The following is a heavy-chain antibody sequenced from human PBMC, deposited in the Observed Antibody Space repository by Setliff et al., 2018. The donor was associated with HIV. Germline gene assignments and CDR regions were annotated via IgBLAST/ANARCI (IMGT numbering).Heavy chain of an antibody. D-gene: IGHD3-22*01. V-gene: IGHV3-9*01. CDR1: GFNFKDFS. J-gene: IGHJ3*02. CDR3: ARDRSMIVVVDDAFDI. CDR2: VSWNSDSI. Sequence: GGSLRLSCAASGFNFKDFSMHWVRQGPGQGLEWVSSVSWNSDSINYADSVKGRFTISRDNARSSLFLQMNSLRAEDTAVYYCARDRSMIVVVDDAFDIWGQGTMVTVSS.